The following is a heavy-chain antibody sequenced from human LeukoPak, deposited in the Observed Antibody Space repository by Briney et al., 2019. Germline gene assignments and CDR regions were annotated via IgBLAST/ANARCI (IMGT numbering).Heavy chain of an antibody. J-gene: IGHJ4*02. CDR1: GFTFSSYA. V-gene: IGHV3-23*01. D-gene: IGHD3-22*01. Sequence: GGSLRLSCAASGFTFSSYAMSWVRQAPGKGLEWVSAISGSGGSTYYADSVKGRVTISRDNSKNTLYLQMNSLRAEDTAVYYCAKDGYYYDSSGDYWGQGTLVTVSS. CDR2: ISGSGGST. CDR3: AKDGYYYDSSGDY.